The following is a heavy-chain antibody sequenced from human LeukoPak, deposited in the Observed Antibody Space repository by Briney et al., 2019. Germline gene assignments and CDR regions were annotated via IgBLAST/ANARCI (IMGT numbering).Heavy chain of an antibody. V-gene: IGHV3-9*01. CDR2: ISWNSGSI. J-gene: IGHJ4*02. CDR3: AKDPYIAVAGTRDY. D-gene: IGHD6-19*01. CDR1: GFTFDDYA. Sequence: GGSLRLSCAASGFTFDDYAMHWVRQAPGKGLEWVSGISWNSGSIGYADSVKGRFTISRDNAKNSLYLQMNSLRAEDTALYYCAKDPYIAVAGTRDYWGQGTLVTVSS.